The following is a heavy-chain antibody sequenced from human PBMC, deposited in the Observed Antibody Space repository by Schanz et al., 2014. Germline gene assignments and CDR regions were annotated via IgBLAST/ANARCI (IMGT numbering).Heavy chain of an antibody. Sequence: QVQLVQSGAEVKKPGASVKVSCKASGYTFTSYGISWVRQAPEQGLEWMGWISAYNGNTKYPQKLQVRVTMTTDTATSTAYMELRSLRSDDTAVYYCARDAADFYDILTEEDYWGQGTLVTVSS. J-gene: IGHJ4*02. CDR1: GYTFTSYG. V-gene: IGHV1-18*01. CDR3: ARDAADFYDILTEEDY. D-gene: IGHD3-9*01. CDR2: ISAYNGNT.